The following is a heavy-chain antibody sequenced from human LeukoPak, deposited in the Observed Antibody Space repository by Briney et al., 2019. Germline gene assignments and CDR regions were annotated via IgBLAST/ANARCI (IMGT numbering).Heavy chain of an antibody. CDR1: GFTFSSYA. D-gene: IGHD1-1*01. J-gene: IGHJ6*03. Sequence: GGSLRLSCAASGFTFSSYAMSWVRQAPGKGLEWVSAISGSGGSTYYADSVKGRFTISRDNSKNTLYLQMNSLRAEDTAVYYCASGTTTTYYYYYMDVWGKGTTVTVSS. CDR3: ASGTTTTYYYYYMDV. V-gene: IGHV3-23*01. CDR2: ISGSGGST.